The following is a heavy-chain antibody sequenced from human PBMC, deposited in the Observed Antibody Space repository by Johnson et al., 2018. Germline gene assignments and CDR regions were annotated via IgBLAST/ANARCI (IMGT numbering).Heavy chain of an antibody. V-gene: IGHV3-9*01. Sequence: VQLVQSGGGLVQPGRSLRLSCAASGFTFDDYAMHWVRQAPGKGLEWVSGISWNSGSIGYADSVKGRFPISRDNAKNSLYLQMNSLRAEDTALYYCAKGHDSSRLDAFDSWGQGTMVTVSS. D-gene: IGHD3-22*01. J-gene: IGHJ3*02. CDR2: ISWNSGSI. CDR3: AKGHDSSRLDAFDS. CDR1: GFTFDDYA.